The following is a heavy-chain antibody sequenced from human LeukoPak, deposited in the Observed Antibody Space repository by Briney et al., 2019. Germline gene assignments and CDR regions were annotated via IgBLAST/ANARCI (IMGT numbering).Heavy chain of an antibody. CDR3: AREGYDSSGYPRLLDY. CDR1: GLTVSSNY. CDR2: LHAAGGT. Sequence: GGSLRLSCAASGLTVSSNYITWVRQPPGKGLEWVSVLHAAGGTYYADSVKGRFTISRHISKNTVYLQMNSLRAEDTAVYYCAREGYDSSGYPRLLDYWGQGALVTVSS. V-gene: IGHV3-53*04. D-gene: IGHD3-22*01. J-gene: IGHJ4*02.